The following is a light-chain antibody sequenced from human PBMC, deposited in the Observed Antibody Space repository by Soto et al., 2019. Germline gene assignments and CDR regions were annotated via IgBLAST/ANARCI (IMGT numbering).Light chain of an antibody. Sequence: DIQMTQSPSTLSASVGDTVTITCRASESISIWLAWYQQKPGKAPNLLINKASSLQSEVPSRFSGSGSGTEFTLTITSLQPDDFGVYYCQQYGSSGTFGQGTKVDI. CDR1: ESISIW. CDR2: KAS. V-gene: IGKV1-5*03. J-gene: IGKJ1*01. CDR3: QQYGSSGT.